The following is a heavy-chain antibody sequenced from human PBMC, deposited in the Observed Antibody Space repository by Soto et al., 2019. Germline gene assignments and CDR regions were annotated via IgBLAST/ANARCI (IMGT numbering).Heavy chain of an antibody. V-gene: IGHV1-69*06. Sequence: SVKVSCKASGGTFSSHAISWVRQAPGQGLEWMGGIIPIFGTANYAQKFQGRVTITADKSTSTAYMELSSLRSEDTAVYYCASSEDIVLMVYAPYYYYGMDVWGQGSTVTVSS. CDR3: ASSEDIVLMVYAPYYYYGMDV. J-gene: IGHJ6*02. CDR2: IIPIFGTA. CDR1: GGTFSSHA. D-gene: IGHD2-8*01.